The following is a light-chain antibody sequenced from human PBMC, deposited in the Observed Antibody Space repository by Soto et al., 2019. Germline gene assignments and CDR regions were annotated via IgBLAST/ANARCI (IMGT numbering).Light chain of an antibody. V-gene: IGKV1-39*01. J-gene: IGKJ3*01. CDR3: QQSYSTPFT. CDR2: AAS. Sequence: DIQMTQSPSSLSASVGDRVTITCRASQSISSYLNWYQQKPGKAPKLLIYAASSLQSGVPSRFRVSVSWTGFTLTISGLQPEDVATYYCQQSYSTPFTVGPWTKVYIK. CDR1: QSISSY.